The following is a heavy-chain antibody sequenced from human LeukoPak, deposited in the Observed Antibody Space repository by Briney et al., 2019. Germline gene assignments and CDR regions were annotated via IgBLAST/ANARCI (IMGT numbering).Heavy chain of an antibody. V-gene: IGHV4-59*01. CDR3: AREAYYGAGSNWFDP. CDR2: IYYSGST. D-gene: IGHD3-10*01. Sequence: PSETLSLTCTVSGGSISSYYWSWIRQPPGKGLEWIGYIYYSGSTNYNPSLKSRVTISLDTSKNQFSLKLSSVTAADTAVYYCAREAYYGAGSNWFDPWGQGTLVTVSS. CDR1: GGSISSYY. J-gene: IGHJ5*02.